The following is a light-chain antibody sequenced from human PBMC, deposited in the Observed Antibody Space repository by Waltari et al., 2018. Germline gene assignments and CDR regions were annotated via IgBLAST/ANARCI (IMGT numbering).Light chain of an antibody. V-gene: IGLV1-44*01. CDR1: SSNIGSNT. J-gene: IGLJ3*02. CDR3: AAWDDSLNGWV. Sequence: QSVLTQPPSASGTPGQRVTISCSGSSSNIGSNTVNWYQQPPGTAPKLLIYSNNRRPSGVPARFSGAKSGTSASLAISGLQSEDEADYYCAAWDDSLNGWVFGGGTKLTVL. CDR2: SNN.